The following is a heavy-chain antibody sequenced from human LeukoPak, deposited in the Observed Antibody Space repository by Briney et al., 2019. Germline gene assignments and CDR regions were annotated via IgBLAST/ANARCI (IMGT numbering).Heavy chain of an antibody. V-gene: IGHV3-23*01. CDR1: DFSFTNYA. Sequence: GGSLRLSCAASDFSFTNYAMSWVRQAPGKGLEWVSAVSNRGGTTYYADSVKGRFTISRDNSKNTLYLQMNSLRAEDTALYYCALRGKYYFDYWGQGTLVTVSS. CDR2: VSNRGGTT. J-gene: IGHJ4*02. CDR3: ALRGKYYFDY.